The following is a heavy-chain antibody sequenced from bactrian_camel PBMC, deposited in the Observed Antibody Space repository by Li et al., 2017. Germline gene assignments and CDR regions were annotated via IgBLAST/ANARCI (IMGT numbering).Heavy chain of an antibody. CDR2: IDSDGET. Sequence: HVQLVESGGGSVQPGGSLRLSCTYSRTPIINYCMAWFRQAPGKEREGVASIDSDGETTYADSVKGRFTISRDNAKNSVYLQMNSLKLEDTAMYYCAADFGAYCSGSYLARRANFEGQGTQVTVS. CDR1: RTPIINYC. D-gene: IGHD2*01. V-gene: IGHV3S53*01. J-gene: IGHJ4*01.